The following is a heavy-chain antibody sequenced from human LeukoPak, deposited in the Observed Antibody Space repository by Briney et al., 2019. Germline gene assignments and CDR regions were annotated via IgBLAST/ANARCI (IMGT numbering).Heavy chain of an antibody. CDR2: ISSSSYI. D-gene: IGHD6-6*01. J-gene: IGHJ3*02. CDR1: GFTFSSYS. Sequence: GGSLRLSCAASGFTFSSYSMNWVRQAPGKGLEWVSSISSSSYIYYADSVKGRFTISRDNAKNSLYLQMNSLRAEDTAVYYCARAHRSSIAARPNAFDIWGQGTMVTVSS. CDR3: ARAHRSSIAARPNAFDI. V-gene: IGHV3-21*01.